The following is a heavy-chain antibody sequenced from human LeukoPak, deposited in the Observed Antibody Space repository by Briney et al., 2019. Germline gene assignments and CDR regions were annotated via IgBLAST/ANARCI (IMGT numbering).Heavy chain of an antibody. J-gene: IGHJ6*02. V-gene: IGHV4-34*01. Sequence: SETLSLTCTVSGGSISSYYWNWIRQPPGKGLEWIGEINHSGSTNYNPSLKGPVTISVDTSKNQFSLKLSSVTAADTAVYYCARGGPPTNYYYYGLDVWGQGTTVTVSS. CDR2: INHSGST. CDR1: GGSISSYY. CDR3: ARGGPPTNYYYYGLDV.